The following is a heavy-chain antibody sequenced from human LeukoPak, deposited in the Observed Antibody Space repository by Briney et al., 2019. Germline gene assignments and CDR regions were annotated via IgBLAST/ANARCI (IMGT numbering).Heavy chain of an antibody. D-gene: IGHD6-13*01. J-gene: IGHJ4*02. Sequence: ASVKVSCKASGYTLTIYYMHWVRQAPGQGLEWMGWISAYNGNTNYAQKLQGRVTMTTDTSTSTAYMELRSLRSDDTAVYYCARGIEYSSSWYYFDYWGQGTLVTVSS. V-gene: IGHV1-18*04. CDR2: ISAYNGNT. CDR1: GYTLTIYY. CDR3: ARGIEYSSSWYYFDY.